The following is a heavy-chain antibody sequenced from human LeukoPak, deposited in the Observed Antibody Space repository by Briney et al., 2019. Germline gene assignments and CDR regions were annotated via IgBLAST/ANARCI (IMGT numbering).Heavy chain of an antibody. CDR3: AKVESSWYYFDY. D-gene: IGHD6-13*01. V-gene: IGHV3-23*01. CDR2: ISGSGGST. J-gene: IGHJ4*02. CDR1: GFTFSSYA. Sequence: GGSLRLSCAASGFTFSSYAMSWVRQAPGKGLEWVSAISGSGGSTYYADSVKGRFTISRDNSKNTLYLQMNSLRAEDTAVYCCAKVESSWYYFDYWGQGTLVTVSS.